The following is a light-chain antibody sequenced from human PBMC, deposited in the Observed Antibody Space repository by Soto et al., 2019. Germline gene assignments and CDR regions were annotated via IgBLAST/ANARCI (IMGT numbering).Light chain of an antibody. J-gene: IGKJ1*01. V-gene: IGKV1-5*01. CDR2: DAS. CDR3: QQYNDWILS. Sequence: DIQVTQSPSTLSASVGDRVTITCRASQSISSWLAWYQQKPGKAPKLLIYDASTLESGVPSRFSGSGSGTEYTLTISSLQSEDFAVYYCQQYNDWILSLGQGTTGDIK. CDR1: QSISSW.